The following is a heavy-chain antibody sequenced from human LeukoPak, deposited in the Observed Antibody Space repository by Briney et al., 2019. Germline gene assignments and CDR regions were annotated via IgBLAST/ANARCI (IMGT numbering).Heavy chain of an antibody. Sequence: PGGSLRLSCAASGFTFSSYAMSWVRQAPGKGLEWVSAISGSGGSTYYADSVKGRFTISRDNSKNTLYPQMNSLRAEDTAVYYCAKDWSDYYDSSGSDAFDIWGQGTMVTVSS. V-gene: IGHV3-23*01. CDR2: ISGSGGST. CDR3: AKDWSDYYDSSGSDAFDI. CDR1: GFTFSSYA. J-gene: IGHJ3*02. D-gene: IGHD3-22*01.